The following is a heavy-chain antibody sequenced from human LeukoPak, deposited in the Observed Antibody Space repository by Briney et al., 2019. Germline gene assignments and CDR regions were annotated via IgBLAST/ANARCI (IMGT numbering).Heavy chain of an antibody. V-gene: IGHV3-7*03. CDR2: IKDDGSEK. Sequence: PGGSLRLSCAASGFTFSNYWNHWVRQAPGKGLEWVAGIKDDGSEKYYVDSVTGRFTISRDNAKNSLYLQMNSLRAEDTAVYYCAKQGFDSWGQGTLVTVSS. CDR1: GFTFSNYW. J-gene: IGHJ4*02. CDR3: AKQGFDS.